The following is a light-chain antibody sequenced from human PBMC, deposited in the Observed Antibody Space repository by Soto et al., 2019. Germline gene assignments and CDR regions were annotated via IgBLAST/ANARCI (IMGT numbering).Light chain of an antibody. CDR1: QTFNNY. CDR3: HEYTTYPYT. CDR2: DAS. J-gene: IGKJ2*01. V-gene: IGKV1-5*01. Sequence: DIQLTQSPSTLSASVGDRVTITCRASQTFNNYLAWYQHKPGTAPKLLIYDASTLESGVPSRFSGSASGTEFPLTITSLQPDDLAMYYCHEYTTYPYTLGQGTKLEI.